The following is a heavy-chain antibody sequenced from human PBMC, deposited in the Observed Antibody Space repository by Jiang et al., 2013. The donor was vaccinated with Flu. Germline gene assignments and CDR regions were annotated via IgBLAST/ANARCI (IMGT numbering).Heavy chain of an antibody. D-gene: IGHD3-22*01. CDR1: GYTFTSYY. J-gene: IGHJ4*02. CDR2: INPSGGST. Sequence: SGAEVKKPGASVKVSCKASGYTFTSYYMHWVRQAPGQGLEWMGIINPSGGSTSYAQKFQGRVTMTRDTSTSTVYMELSSLRSEDTAVYYCARPXKVVITQIEYYFDYVGQGTLVTVS. CDR3: ARPXKVVITQIEYYFDY. V-gene: IGHV1-46*01.